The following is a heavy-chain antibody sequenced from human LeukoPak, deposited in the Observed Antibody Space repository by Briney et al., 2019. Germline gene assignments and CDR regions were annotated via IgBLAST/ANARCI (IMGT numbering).Heavy chain of an antibody. CDR1: GFTFSNYG. CDR2: ISGSGSAT. CDR3: AKAGSGSRGY. D-gene: IGHD1-26*01. Sequence: PGGSLRLSCAASGFTFSNYGMSWVRQAPGKGLEWVSTISGSGSATYNAGSVKGRFTTSRDNSNNTLYLQMNSLRAEDTAVYYCAKAGSGSRGYWGQGTLVTVSS. V-gene: IGHV3-23*01. J-gene: IGHJ4*02.